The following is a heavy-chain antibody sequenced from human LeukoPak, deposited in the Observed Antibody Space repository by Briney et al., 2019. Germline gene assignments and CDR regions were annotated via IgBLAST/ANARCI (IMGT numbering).Heavy chain of an antibody. J-gene: IGHJ4*02. CDR3: AKDSNYYGSGSNDY. Sequence: TGGSLRLSCAASGFTFSSYAMSWVRQAPGKGLEWVSAISGSGGSTYYADSVKSRFTISRDNSKNTLYLQMNSLRAEDTAVYYCAKDSNYYGSGSNDYWGQGTLVTVSS. D-gene: IGHD3-10*01. V-gene: IGHV3-23*01. CDR1: GFTFSSYA. CDR2: ISGSGGST.